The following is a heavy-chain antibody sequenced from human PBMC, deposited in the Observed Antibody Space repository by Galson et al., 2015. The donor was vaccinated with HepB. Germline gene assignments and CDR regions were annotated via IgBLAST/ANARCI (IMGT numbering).Heavy chain of an antibody. CDR1: GYSFTSYW. V-gene: IGHV5-10-1*01. CDR3: ATHIRPYGSESYSDY. CDR2: IDPSDSYT. Sequence: QSGAEVKKPGESLRISCKGSGYSFTSYWISWVRQMPGKGLEWMGRIDPSDSYTNYSPSFQGHVTISADKSISTAYLQWSSLKASDTAMYYCATHIRPYGSESYSDYWGQGTLVTVSS. D-gene: IGHD3-10*01. J-gene: IGHJ4*02.